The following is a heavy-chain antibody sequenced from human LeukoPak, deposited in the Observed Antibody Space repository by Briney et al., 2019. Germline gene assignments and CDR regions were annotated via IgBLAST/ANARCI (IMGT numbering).Heavy chain of an antibody. CDR1: GGSISSGGYY. J-gene: IGHJ3*02. Sequence: SQTLSLTCTVSGGSISSGGYYWSWIRQHPGKGLEWIGYIYYSGSTYYNPSLKSRVTISVDTSKNQFSLKLSSVTAADTAVYYCARDPLLGASSDAFDIWGQGTMVTVSS. CDR3: ARDPLLGASSDAFDI. CDR2: IYYSGST. V-gene: IGHV4-31*03. D-gene: IGHD1-26*01.